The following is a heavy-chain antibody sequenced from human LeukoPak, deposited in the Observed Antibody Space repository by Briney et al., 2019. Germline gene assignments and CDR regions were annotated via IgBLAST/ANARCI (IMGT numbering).Heavy chain of an antibody. Sequence: PGGSLRLSCAASGFIFNSHSMNWVRQAPGKGLEWVSSISSTSSYIYYADSVQGRFTISRDNAKNSLYLQMDSLRVEDTAVYYCARALWELRSSAYFDYWGQGTLVTVSS. CDR1: GFIFNSHS. CDR3: ARALWELRSSAYFDY. CDR2: ISSTSSYI. J-gene: IGHJ4*02. D-gene: IGHD1-26*01. V-gene: IGHV3-21*06.